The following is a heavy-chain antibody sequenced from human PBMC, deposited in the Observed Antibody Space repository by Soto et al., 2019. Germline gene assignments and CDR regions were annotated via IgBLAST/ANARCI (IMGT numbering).Heavy chain of an antibody. Sequence: SETLSLTCTVSGGSISSYYWSWIRQPPGKGLEWIGYIYYSGSTNYNPSLKSRVTISVDTSKNQFSLKLSSVTAADTAVYYCARGSGYDYDYYGMDVWGQGTTVTVSS. CDR1: GGSISSYY. D-gene: IGHD5-12*01. J-gene: IGHJ6*02. CDR2: IYYSGST. CDR3: ARGSGYDYDYYGMDV. V-gene: IGHV4-59*01.